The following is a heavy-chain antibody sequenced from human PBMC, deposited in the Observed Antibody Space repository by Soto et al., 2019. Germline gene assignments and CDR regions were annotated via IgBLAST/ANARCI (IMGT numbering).Heavy chain of an antibody. J-gene: IGHJ5*02. D-gene: IGHD4-17*01. Sequence: GASVKVSCKASGGTFSSYAISWVRQAPGQGLEWMGGIIPIFGTANYAQKFQGRVTITADESTSTAYMELSSLRSEDTAVYYCAREKSTTPLYNWFDPWGQGTLVTVSS. CDR2: IIPIFGTA. CDR3: AREKSTTPLYNWFDP. CDR1: GGTFSSYA. V-gene: IGHV1-69*13.